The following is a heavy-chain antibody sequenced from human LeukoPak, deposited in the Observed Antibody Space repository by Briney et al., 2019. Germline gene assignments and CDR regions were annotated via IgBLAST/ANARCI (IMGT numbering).Heavy chain of an antibody. D-gene: IGHD3-9*01. J-gene: IGHJ6*03. CDR2: INHSGST. CDR3: ARGAYYDILTGYYSQEYYYYMDV. Sequence: SETLSHACAVYGGSFSGYYWSWIRQPPGKGLEWIGEINHSGSTNYNPSLKSRVTISVDTSKNQLSLKLSSVTAADTAVYYCARGAYYDILTGYYSQEYYYYMDVWGKGTTVTFSS. V-gene: IGHV4-34*01. CDR1: GGSFSGYY.